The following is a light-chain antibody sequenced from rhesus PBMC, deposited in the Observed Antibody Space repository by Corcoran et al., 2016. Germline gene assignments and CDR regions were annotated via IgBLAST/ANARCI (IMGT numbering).Light chain of an antibody. CDR3: QHSYGTPFS. Sequence: IQMTQSPSSLSASVGDTVTITCRASQGISSWLAWYQQRPGKAPKFLIYAASSLQSGVPSRFSGSGSGTDYTFTISSLQPEDVASYYCQHSYGTPFSFGQGTRVEIE. V-gene: IGKV1-18*01. CDR2: AAS. J-gene: IGKJ2*01. CDR1: QGISSW.